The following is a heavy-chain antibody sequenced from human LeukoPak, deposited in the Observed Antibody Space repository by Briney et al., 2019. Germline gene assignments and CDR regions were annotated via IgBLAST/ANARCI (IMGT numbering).Heavy chain of an antibody. J-gene: IGHJ4*02. V-gene: IGHV1-18*01. CDR2: ISAYNGNT. CDR1: GYTFTTHD. Sequence: ASVKVSCKASGYTFTTHDLTWVRQAPGQGLEWMGWISAYNGNTNYAQKLQGRVTMTTDTSTSTAYMELRSLRSDDTAVYYCARDRGGSIVVVPATLYYFDYWGQGTLVTVSS. CDR3: ARDRGGSIVVVPATLYYFDY. D-gene: IGHD2-2*01.